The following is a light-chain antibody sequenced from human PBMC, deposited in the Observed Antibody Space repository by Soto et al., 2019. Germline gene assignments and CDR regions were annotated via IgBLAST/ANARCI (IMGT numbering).Light chain of an antibody. CDR3: QQYNNWPIT. CDR1: QSIATL. Sequence: TQSPAILSASPGERVTLSCRASQSIATLLAWYQHKPGQAPRLLIYRTSNRATGIPDRFSGSGSGTDFSLIISGLQSEDFEIYYCQQYNNWPITLGQGTRLEIK. CDR2: RTS. V-gene: IGKV3-15*01. J-gene: IGKJ5*01.